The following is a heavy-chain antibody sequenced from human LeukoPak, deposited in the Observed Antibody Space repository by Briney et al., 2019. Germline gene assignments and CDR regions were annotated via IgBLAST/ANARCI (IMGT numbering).Heavy chain of an antibody. CDR1: GGSISSYY. Sequence: SETLSLTCTVSGGSISSYYWSWIRQPPGKGLEWIGYIYYSGSTNYNPSLKSRVTISVDTSKNQFFLKLSSVTAADTAVYYCARDSSGEPLFDYWGQGTLVTVSS. J-gene: IGHJ4*02. D-gene: IGHD1-26*01. CDR2: IYYSGST. V-gene: IGHV4-59*01. CDR3: ARDSSGEPLFDY.